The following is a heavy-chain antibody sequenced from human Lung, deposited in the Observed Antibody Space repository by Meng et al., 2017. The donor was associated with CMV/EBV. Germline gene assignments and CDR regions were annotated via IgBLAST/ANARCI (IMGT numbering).Heavy chain of an antibody. D-gene: IGHD6-19*01. CDR3: ARAEADTGNFDY. CDR1: GGSISSYY. J-gene: IGHJ4*02. CDR2: IYTSGTT. V-gene: IGHV4-4*07. Sequence: QVHMQESGPGLVQASGTLSLTCPVSGGSISSYYWSWIRQSAGKGLEWIGRIYTSGTTIYNPSLKSRLTLSLDTSKNQFSLKLNSVTAADTAVYYCARAEADTGNFDYWGQGTLVTVSS.